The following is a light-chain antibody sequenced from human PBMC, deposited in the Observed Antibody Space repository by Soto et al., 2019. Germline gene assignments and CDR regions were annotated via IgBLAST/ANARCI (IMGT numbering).Light chain of an antibody. V-gene: IGKV1-27*01. CDR1: QDINIY. J-gene: IGKJ4*01. CDR2: AAS. Sequence: DIQMTQSPSSLSASVGDRVTITCRAGQDINIYLAWYQQKPGKVPKLLISAASTLQSGVASRFSGSGSGTDFTLTINSLQPEEVATYYCQQYDGDPLTFGGVTKVEIK. CDR3: QQYDGDPLT.